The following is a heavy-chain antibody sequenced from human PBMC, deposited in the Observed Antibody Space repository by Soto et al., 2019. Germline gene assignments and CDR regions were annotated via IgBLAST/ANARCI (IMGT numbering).Heavy chain of an antibody. CDR2: ISYDGSNK. CDR3: AKDRGGELHFDY. J-gene: IGHJ4*02. V-gene: IGHV3-30*18. CDR1: GFTFSSYG. D-gene: IGHD1-26*01. Sequence: QVQLVESGGGVVQPGRSLRLSCAASGFTFSSYGMHWVRQAPGKGLEWVAVISYDGSNKYYADSVKGRFTISRDNSKNTRYLQMNSLRAEDTAVYYCAKDRGGELHFDYWGQGTLVTVSS.